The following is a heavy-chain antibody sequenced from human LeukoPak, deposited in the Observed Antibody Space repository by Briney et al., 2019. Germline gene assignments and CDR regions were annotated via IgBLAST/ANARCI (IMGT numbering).Heavy chain of an antibody. J-gene: IGHJ3*01. CDR3: GRIREGGGVDP. D-gene: IGHD3-16*01. CDR2: IKYDGSER. Sequence: GRSLRLSCAASGFTFSSYAMSWVRQAPGKGPEWVANIKYDGSERNYVDSVKGRFTISRDNAKISLYLQLNSLRAQDTAVYYCGRIREGGGVDPWGLGTMVIVSS. V-gene: IGHV3-7*01. CDR1: GFTFSSYA.